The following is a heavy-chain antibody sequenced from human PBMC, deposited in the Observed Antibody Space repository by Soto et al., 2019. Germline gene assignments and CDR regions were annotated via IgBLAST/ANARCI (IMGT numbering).Heavy chain of an antibody. CDR2: ITPSSRYI. CDR1: GFTFNIYS. V-gene: IGHV3-21*01. Sequence: EVQLVESGGGLVGPGGSLRLSCAASGFTFNIYSMSLVRQAPGRGLEWVSSITPSSRYIYYADSVRGRFTISRDNAKNSLFLQMNSLRAEDTAVYYCASTVVTPLGFDLWGRGTLVTVSS. CDR3: ASTVVTPLGFDL. J-gene: IGHJ2*01. D-gene: IGHD2-15*01.